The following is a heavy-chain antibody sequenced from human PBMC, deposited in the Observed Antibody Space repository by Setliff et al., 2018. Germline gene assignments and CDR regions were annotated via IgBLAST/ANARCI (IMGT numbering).Heavy chain of an antibody. CDR3: ARSPLPPPGPGYYYDNSYYYYMDV. CDR2: INPNSGGT. V-gene: IGHV1-2*02. J-gene: IGHJ6*03. CDR1: GYTFTGYY. Sequence: ASVKVSCKASGYTFTGYYVHWVRQASGQGLEWMGWINPNSGGTNYAQRFQGRVTMTRDTSISTAYMELSRLRSDDTAVYYCARSPLPPPGPGYYYDNSYYYYMDVWGKGTTVTVSS. D-gene: IGHD3-22*01.